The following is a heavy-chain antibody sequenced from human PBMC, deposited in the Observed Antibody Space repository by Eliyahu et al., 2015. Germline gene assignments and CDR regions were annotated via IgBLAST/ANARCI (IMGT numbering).Heavy chain of an antibody. D-gene: IGHD4-17*01. V-gene: IGHV3-48*03. CDR2: ISSSGSTI. CDR3: ASMTTVTLRNDY. Sequence: EVQLVESGGGLVQPGGSLRLSCAASGFTFSSYEMNWVRQAPGKGLEWVSYISSSGSTIYYADSVKGRFTISRDNAKNSLYLQMNSLRAEDTAVYYCASMTTVTLRNDYWGQGTLVTVSS. CDR1: GFTFSSYE. J-gene: IGHJ4*02.